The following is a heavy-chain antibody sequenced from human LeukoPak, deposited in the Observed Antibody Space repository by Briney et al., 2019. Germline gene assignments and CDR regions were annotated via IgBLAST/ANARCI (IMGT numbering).Heavy chain of an antibody. D-gene: IGHD3-22*01. CDR1: GFTFSSYA. Sequence: GGSLRLSCAASGFTFSSYAMHWVRQAPGKGLEWVAVISYDGSNNYYADSVKGRFTISRDNSKNTLYLQMNSLRAEDTAVYYCARETYYYDSSGYNWFDPWGQGTLVTVSS. V-gene: IGHV3-30*01. CDR3: ARETYYYDSSGYNWFDP. CDR2: ISYDGSNN. J-gene: IGHJ5*02.